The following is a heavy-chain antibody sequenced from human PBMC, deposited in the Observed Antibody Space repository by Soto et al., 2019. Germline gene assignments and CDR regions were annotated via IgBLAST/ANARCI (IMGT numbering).Heavy chain of an antibody. CDR1: GFSFGSYW. CDR3: ARDVGPVTIFGEALSGYFDF. D-gene: IGHD3-3*01. CDR2: IKDDGSER. V-gene: IGHV3-7*03. J-gene: IGHJ4*02. Sequence: LRLSCAVSGFSFGSYWMSWVRQAPGTGLEWLASIKDDGSERYYLDSVKGRFTISRDNAKDSLSLQMNSLRGEDTAFYYCARDVGPVTIFGEALSGYFDFWGQGTLVTVSS.